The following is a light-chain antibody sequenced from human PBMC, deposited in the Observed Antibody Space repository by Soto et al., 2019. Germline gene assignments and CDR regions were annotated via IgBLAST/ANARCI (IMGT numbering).Light chain of an antibody. V-gene: IGKV1-33*01. CDR2: DAS. CDR3: HHCDYPPI. Sequence: DIQMTQSPSSLSASVGDRVTITCQASQDITSYLNWYQHKPGKAPKLLIYDASILEAGVPSRFSGSGSGTDFPFTISTRHPEVVAKFYCHHCDYPPIFGPGPTVDF. CDR1: QDITSY. J-gene: IGKJ3*01.